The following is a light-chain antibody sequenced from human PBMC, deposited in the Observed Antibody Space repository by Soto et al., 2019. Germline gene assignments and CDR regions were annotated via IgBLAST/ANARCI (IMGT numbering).Light chain of an antibody. CDR1: SSNIGNNA. CDR3: AAWDDSLNGVV. CDR2: YDD. Sequence: QSVLTQPPSVSEAPRQRVTISCSGSSSNIGNNAVNWYQQLPGKAPKLLIYYDDLLPPGVSDRFSGSKSGTSASLAISGLQSEDEADYYCAAWDDSLNGVVFGGGTKLPS. V-gene: IGLV1-36*01. J-gene: IGLJ2*01.